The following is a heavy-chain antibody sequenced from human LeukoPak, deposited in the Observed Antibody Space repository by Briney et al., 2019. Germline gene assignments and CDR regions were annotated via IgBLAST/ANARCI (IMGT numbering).Heavy chain of an antibody. CDR3: ARGGSSGSYYRFS. J-gene: IGHJ4*02. Sequence: GGSLRLSCAASGFTFSDFWMHWVRQTPGKGPEWLSRTSKDGSHTVYADSAKGRFTASRDNSKNTVYLEVTNMRPEDTAVYYCARGGSSGSYYRFSWGQGTPVTVAS. CDR2: TSKDGSHT. V-gene: IGHV3-74*01. D-gene: IGHD6-25*01. CDR1: GFTFSDFW.